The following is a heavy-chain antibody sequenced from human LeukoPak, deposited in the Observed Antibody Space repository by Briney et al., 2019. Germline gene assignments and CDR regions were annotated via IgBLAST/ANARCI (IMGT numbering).Heavy chain of an antibody. CDR3: ARDLCSGGSCYYFDY. D-gene: IGHD2-15*01. V-gene: IGHV4-39*07. CDR2: IYYSGST. Sequence: PSETLSLTCTVSGGSISSSSYYWGWIRQPPGKGLEWIGSIYYSGSTYYNPSLKSRVTISVDTSKNQFSLKLSSVTAADTAVYYCARDLCSGGSCYYFDYWGQGTLVTVSS. CDR1: GGSISSSSYY. J-gene: IGHJ4*02.